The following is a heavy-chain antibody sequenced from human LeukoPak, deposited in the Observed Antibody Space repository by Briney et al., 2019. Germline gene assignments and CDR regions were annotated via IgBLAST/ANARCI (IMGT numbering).Heavy chain of an antibody. V-gene: IGHV1-2*02. J-gene: IGHJ5*02. Sequence: VASVKVSCKASGYTFTGYYMHWVRQAPGQGLEWMGWINPNSGGTNYAQKFQGRVTMTRDTSISTAYMELSRLRSDDTAVYYCARDSCSSTSCYSRWFDPWGQGTLVTVSS. D-gene: IGHD2-2*01. CDR2: INPNSGGT. CDR3: ARDSCSSTSCYSRWFDP. CDR1: GYTFTGYY.